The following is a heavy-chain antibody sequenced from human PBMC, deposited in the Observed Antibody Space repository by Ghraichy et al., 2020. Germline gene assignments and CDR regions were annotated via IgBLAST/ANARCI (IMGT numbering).Heavy chain of an antibody. V-gene: IGHV1-2*02. CDR1: GYTFTGYY. CDR2: INPKSGGT. CDR3: AKAQWLTSDVFDF. J-gene: IGHJ3*01. Sequence: ASVKVSCKASGYTFTGYYMHWVRQVPGQGLEWMGWINPKSGGTNYAQKFQGRVTMTRDTSISTAYMELSRLRSDDTAVYYCAKAQWLTSDVFDFWGQGTMVTVSS. D-gene: IGHD6-19*01.